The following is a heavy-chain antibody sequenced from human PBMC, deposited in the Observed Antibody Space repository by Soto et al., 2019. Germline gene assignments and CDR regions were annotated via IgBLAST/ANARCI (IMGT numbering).Heavy chain of an antibody. CDR2: INAGNGNT. D-gene: IGHD6-13*01. J-gene: IGHJ6*02. CDR3: AREVGIAATYYYYYGMDV. Sequence: ASVKVSCKASGYTFTSYAMHWVRQAPGQRLEWMGWINAGNGNTKYSQKFQGRVTITRDTSASTAYMELSSLRSEDTAVYYCAREVGIAATYYYYYGMDVWGQGTTVTVSS. CDR1: GYTFTSYA. V-gene: IGHV1-3*01.